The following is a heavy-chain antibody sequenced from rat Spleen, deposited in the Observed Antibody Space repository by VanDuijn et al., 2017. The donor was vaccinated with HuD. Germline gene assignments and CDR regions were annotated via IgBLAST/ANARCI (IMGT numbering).Heavy chain of an antibody. D-gene: IGHD1-2*01. Sequence: QVQLKESGPGLVKPSLTLSLTCTVSGFSLSNYGVFWVRQPPGKGLEWMGVIWGNGNANYNLVLKSRLSISRDTSKSQVFLKMNNLQTEDTAMYFCARSDYSSPYYFDYWGQGVMVSVSS. CDR3: ARSDYSSPYYFDY. J-gene: IGHJ2*01. CDR1: GFSLSNYG. CDR2: IWGNGNA. V-gene: IGHV2S61*01.